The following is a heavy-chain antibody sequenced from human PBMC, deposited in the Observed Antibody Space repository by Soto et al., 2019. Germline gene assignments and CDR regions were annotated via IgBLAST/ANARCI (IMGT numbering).Heavy chain of an antibody. D-gene: IGHD2-15*01. Sequence: GGSLRLSCAASGFTVSSYWMSWVRQAPGKGLEWVANIKQDGSEKYYVDSVKGRFTISRDNAKNSLYLQMNSLRAEDTAVYYCARPIVVVVAVVNWFDPWGQGTLVTVSS. V-gene: IGHV3-7*03. CDR3: ARPIVVVVAVVNWFDP. J-gene: IGHJ5*02. CDR1: GFTVSSYW. CDR2: IKQDGSEK.